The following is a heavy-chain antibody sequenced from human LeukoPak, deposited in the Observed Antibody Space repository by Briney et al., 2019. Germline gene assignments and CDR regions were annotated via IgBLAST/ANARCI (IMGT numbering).Heavy chain of an antibody. V-gene: IGHV4-34*01. D-gene: IGHD3-10*01. CDR2: INHSGST. CDR1: GGSFSGYY. CDR3: ARDLLLSSVFDP. J-gene: IGHJ5*02. Sequence: SETLSLTCAVYGGSFSGYYWTWIRQPPGKGLEWIGEINHSGSTNYNPSLKSRVTISVDTSKNQFSLKLSSVTAADTAVYYCARDLLLSSVFDPWGQGTLVTVSS.